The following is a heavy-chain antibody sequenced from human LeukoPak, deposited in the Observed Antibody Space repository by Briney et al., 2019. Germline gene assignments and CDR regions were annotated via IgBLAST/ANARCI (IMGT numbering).Heavy chain of an antibody. CDR2: ISAYNGNT. Sequence: GASVKVSCKASGYTFTSYGISWVRQAPGQGLEWMGWISAYNGNTNYAQKLQGRVTMTTDTSTSTAYMELRSLRFDDTAVYYCARAPYYYDSSGYYGSSLWGQGTLVTVSS. J-gene: IGHJ4*02. V-gene: IGHV1-18*01. CDR3: ARAPYYYDSSGYYGSSL. D-gene: IGHD3-22*01. CDR1: GYTFTSYG.